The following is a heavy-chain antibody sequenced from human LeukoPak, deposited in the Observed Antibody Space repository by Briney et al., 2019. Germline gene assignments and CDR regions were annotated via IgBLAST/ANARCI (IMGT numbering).Heavy chain of an antibody. Sequence: PGGSLRLSCAASVFTFSNYGMTWGRQAPGKGLEWVANIKQDGSEKYYVDSVKGRFTISRDNAKNSLYLQMNSLRAEDMAVYYCARGHVWFDPWGQGTLVTVSS. CDR1: VFTFSNYG. CDR2: IKQDGSEK. CDR3: ARGHVWFDP. J-gene: IGHJ5*02. V-gene: IGHV3-7*05.